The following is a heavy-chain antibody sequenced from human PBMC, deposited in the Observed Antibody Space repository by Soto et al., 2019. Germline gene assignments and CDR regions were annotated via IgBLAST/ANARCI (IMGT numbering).Heavy chain of an antibody. CDR2: IYPGDSDT. V-gene: IGHV5-51*01. J-gene: IGHJ5*01. D-gene: IGHD6-6*01. CDR3: ARQHKRGQLVRSFDS. CDR1: GYSFSSYW. Sequence: PGESLKISCEGSGYSFSSYWIGWVRRKPGKVLESMGIIYPGDSDTRYSPSFQGQVTISVDKSINTAYLQWSSLQASDTAMYYCARQHKRGQLVRSFDSWGQGTLVTVSS.